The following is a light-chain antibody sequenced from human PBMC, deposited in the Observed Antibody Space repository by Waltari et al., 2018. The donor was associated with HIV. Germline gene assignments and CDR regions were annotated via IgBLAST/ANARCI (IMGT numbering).Light chain of an antibody. CDR1: SSDVGGYNY. J-gene: IGLJ3*02. Sequence: QSALTQPPSASGSPGQSVTISCTGTSSDVGGYNYVSWYQQHPGKAPKLMIFEVTTWPSVVPNRFSGSKSGNTASLTVSGLQADDEADYYCSSYTGYNDFLFGAGTKLTVL. CDR2: EVT. CDR3: SSYTGYNDFL. V-gene: IGLV2-8*01.